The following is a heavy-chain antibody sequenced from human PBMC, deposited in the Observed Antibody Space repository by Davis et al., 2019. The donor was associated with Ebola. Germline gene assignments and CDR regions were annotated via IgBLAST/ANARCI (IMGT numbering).Heavy chain of an antibody. CDR2: ISSSGSTI. J-gene: IGHJ3*02. CDR3: ARDWGITTVVTPDAFDI. Sequence: PGGSLRLSCAASGFTFSSYEMNWVRQAPGKGLEWVSCISSSGSTIYYADSVKGRFTISRDNAKNSLYLQMNSLRDKDTAVYYCARDWGITTVVTPDAFDIWGQGTMVTVSS. V-gene: IGHV3-48*03. CDR1: GFTFSSYE. D-gene: IGHD4-23*01.